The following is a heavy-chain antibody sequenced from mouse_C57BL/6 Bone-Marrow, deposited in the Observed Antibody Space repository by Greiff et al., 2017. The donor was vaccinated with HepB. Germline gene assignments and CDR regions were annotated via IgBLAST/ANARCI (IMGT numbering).Heavy chain of an antibody. CDR2: IYPGSGST. CDR3: ARDWDY. Sequence: QVQLQQPGAELVKPGASVKMSCKASGYTFPSYWITWVKQRPGQGLGWIGDIYPGSGSTNYNEKFKSKATLTVDTTSSTAYMQLSSLTSEDSAVYYCARDWDYWGQGTTLTVSS. CDR1: GYTFPSYW. V-gene: IGHV1-55*01. J-gene: IGHJ2*01. D-gene: IGHD4-1*01.